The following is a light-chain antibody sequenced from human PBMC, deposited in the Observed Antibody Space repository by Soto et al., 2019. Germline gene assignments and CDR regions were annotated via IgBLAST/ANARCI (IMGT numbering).Light chain of an antibody. V-gene: IGLV1-40*01. CDR1: SSNIGAAYD. CDR2: GNN. Sequence: QSVLTQPPSVSGAPGQRVTISCTGSSSNIGAAYDVHWYQHLPGAAPKLLIYGNNNRPSGVPDRFSGSKSGTSDSLAITGLQAEDEADYYCQSFDSSLSGSVFGGGTKLTVL. J-gene: IGLJ2*01. CDR3: QSFDSSLSGSV.